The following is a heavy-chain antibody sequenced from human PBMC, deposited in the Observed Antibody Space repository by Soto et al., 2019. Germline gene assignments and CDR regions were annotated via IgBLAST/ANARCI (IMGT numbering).Heavy chain of an antibody. Sequence: SETLSLTCTVSGGSITTGGYYWSWIRQLPGKGLEWIGHRYYSESTYYNPSLKSRVSISLDTSKNQFSLKLSFVTAADTAMYYCARTKCSGGSCYSGSHAYWGQGTPVTVSS. CDR2: RYYSEST. D-gene: IGHD2-15*01. V-gene: IGHV4-31*03. CDR1: GGSITTGGYY. J-gene: IGHJ4*02. CDR3: ARTKCSGGSCYSGSHAY.